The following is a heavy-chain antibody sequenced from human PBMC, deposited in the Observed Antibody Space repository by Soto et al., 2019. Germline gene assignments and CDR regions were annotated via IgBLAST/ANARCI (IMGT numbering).Heavy chain of an antibody. CDR1: GGTFSSYA. J-gene: IGHJ6*02. V-gene: IGHV1-24*01. CDR3: AAKSYDSSGYYFPLDGMDV. Sequence: ASVKVSCKASGGTFSSYAISWVRQAPGKGLEWMGGFDPEDGETIYAQKFQGRVTMTEDTSTDTAYMEVSSLRSEDTAVYYCAAKSYDSSGYYFPLDGMDVWGQGTTVTVSS. D-gene: IGHD3-22*01. CDR2: FDPEDGET.